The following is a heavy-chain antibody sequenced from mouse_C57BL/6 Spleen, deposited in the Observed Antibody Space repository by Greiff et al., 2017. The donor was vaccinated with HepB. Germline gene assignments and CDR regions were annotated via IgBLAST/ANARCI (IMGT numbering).Heavy chain of an antibody. Sequence: VQLQQSGPELVKPGASVKISCKASGYAFSSSWMNWVKQRPGKGLEWIGRIYPGDGDTNYNGKFKGKATLTADKSSSTAYLQLSSLTSEDSAVYFCARSDYCGSSYVAMDYWGQGTSVTVSS. CDR1: GYAFSSSW. CDR2: IYPGDGDT. V-gene: IGHV1-82*01. J-gene: IGHJ4*01. D-gene: IGHD1-1*01. CDR3: ARSDYCGSSYVAMDY.